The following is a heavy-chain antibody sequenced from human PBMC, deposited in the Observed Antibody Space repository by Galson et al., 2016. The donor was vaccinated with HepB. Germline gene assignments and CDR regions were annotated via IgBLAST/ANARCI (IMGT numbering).Heavy chain of an antibody. CDR3: ARRHNWLLFDT. CDR1: GGSISSGAYL. J-gene: IGHJ4*02. Sequence: LSLTCTVSGGSISSGAYLWSWLRQPAGKGIEWIGRINTYGTAEYSSSLESRVTMSIDTSQNHFSLKLTSVTAADTAIYFCARRHNWLLFDTWGQGTLATVSS. V-gene: IGHV4-61*02. CDR2: INTYGTA. D-gene: IGHD5-12*01.